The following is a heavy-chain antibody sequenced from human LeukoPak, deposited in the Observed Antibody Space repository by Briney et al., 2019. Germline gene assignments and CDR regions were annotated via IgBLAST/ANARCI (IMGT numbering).Heavy chain of an antibody. CDR2: INPKSGCT. CDR1: GYTFTGYY. J-gene: IGHJ4*02. D-gene: IGHD2-15*01. Sequence: ASVKVSCKASGYTFTGYYIHWVRLAPGQRPEWMGWINPKSGCTRFAQKFQGRLAMTRDTSISTAYMELSRLTSDDTAEYYCASTRDDNNLHATYYYYFVYWGQGALVTVSS. CDR3: ASTRDDNNLHATYYYYFVY. V-gene: IGHV1-2*02.